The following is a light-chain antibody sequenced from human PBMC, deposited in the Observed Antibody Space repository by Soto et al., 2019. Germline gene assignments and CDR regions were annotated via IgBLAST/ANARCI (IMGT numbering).Light chain of an antibody. Sequence: EIGLTQSPGTLSLTPGERATLFCRASESVSTAFLAWYHQKPGQAPRLLIYGASYRAAGIPDRFSGSGSGTDFTLTISRLEPEDFGVYYCQQYGTAPRNFGQGTKVEIK. CDR3: QQYGTAPRN. CDR2: GAS. V-gene: IGKV3-20*01. CDR1: ESVSTAF. J-gene: IGKJ1*01.